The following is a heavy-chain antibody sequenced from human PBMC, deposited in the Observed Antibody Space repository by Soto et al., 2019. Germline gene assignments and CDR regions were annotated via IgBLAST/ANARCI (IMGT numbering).Heavy chain of an antibody. CDR3: AGQTFTIAAASYGRSNWFDP. CDR2: IYFTGNT. J-gene: IGHJ5*02. Sequence: SETLSLTCTVSGGSIRTSNYYWVWVRQPPGKGLEWIGTIYFTGNTYYTPSLKSRLTMSIDTSKNEFSLRLNSVTAADTAVYYCAGQTFTIAAASYGRSNWFDPWGPGTLVTV. CDR1: GGSIRTSNYY. D-gene: IGHD6-25*01. V-gene: IGHV4-39*01.